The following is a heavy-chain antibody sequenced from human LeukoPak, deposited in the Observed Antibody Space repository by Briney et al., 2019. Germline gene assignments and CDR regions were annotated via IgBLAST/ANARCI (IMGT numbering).Heavy chain of an antibody. V-gene: IGHV3-23*01. CDR1: GYTFNSYA. J-gene: IGHJ4*02. Sequence: PGGSLRLSCAASGYTFNSYAMSWVRQAPGKGLEWVSAISGSGGSTYYADSVKGRFTIPRDNFKNTLYLQMNSLRAEDTALYYCAKEPASGSCFDYWGQGTLVTVSS. D-gene: IGHD3-10*01. CDR3: AKEPASGSCFDY. CDR2: ISGSGGST.